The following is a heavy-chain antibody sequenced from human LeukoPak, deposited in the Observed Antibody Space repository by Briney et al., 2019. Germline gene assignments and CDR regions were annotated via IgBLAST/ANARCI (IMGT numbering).Heavy chain of an antibody. V-gene: IGHV4-4*07. CDR1: GGSFSSYY. D-gene: IGHD1-26*01. J-gene: IGHJ2*01. CDR2: IYNSGTT. CDR3: ARGRLGATGHWRIDV. Sequence: SETLSLTCTVSGGSFSSYYWTWIRQPAGKGLEWIGRIYNSGTTNYSPSLESRVTMSLDTSKNRFSLSLSSVTAADTAVYYCARGRLGATGHWRIDVWGRGTLVTVSS.